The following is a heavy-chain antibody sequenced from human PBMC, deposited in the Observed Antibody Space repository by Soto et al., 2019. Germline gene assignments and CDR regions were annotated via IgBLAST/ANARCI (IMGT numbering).Heavy chain of an antibody. J-gene: IGHJ4*02. D-gene: IGHD3-3*01. CDR1: GASFSGYY. V-gene: IGHV4-34*01. Sequence: QVQLQQWGAGLLKPSETLSLTCAVYGASFSGYYWNWIRQPPGKGLEWIGEINHSGSANYNPSLKSRVTMSVDTFKHQFSLELSSLTAADTAVYYCARGPIFGVPRGYYFNYWGQGALVTVSS. CDR3: ARGPIFGVPRGYYFNY. CDR2: INHSGSA.